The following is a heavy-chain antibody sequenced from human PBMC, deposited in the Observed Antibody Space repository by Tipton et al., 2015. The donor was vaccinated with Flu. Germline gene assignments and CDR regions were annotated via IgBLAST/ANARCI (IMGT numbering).Heavy chain of an antibody. V-gene: IGHV4-61*02. Sequence: TLSLTCSVSGDSINSGSYFWSWIRQSAGKGLEWIGRIYTSGATNYNPSLKSRVTISLDTSKNQFSLQVTSVTAADTAVYYCARDLRYAFLTNYFDYWGQGTLDTVSS. J-gene: IGHJ4*02. CDR3: ARDLRYAFLTNYFDY. CDR2: IYTSGAT. CDR1: GDSINSGSYF. D-gene: IGHD3-9*01.